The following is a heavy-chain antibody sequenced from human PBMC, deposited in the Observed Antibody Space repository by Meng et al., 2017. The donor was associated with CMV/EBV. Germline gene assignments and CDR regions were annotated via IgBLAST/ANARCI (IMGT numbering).Heavy chain of an antibody. CDR1: GFTFSSYA. Sequence: GESLKISCAASGFTFSSYAMYWVRQAPGKGPEWVAVISYDGSNKYYADSVKGRFTISRDNSKNTLFLQMNSLRAEDTAVYYCARCLSDCHILTSRVNYYGMDVWGQGTTVTVSS. CDR3: ARCLSDCHILTSRVNYYGMDV. V-gene: IGHV3-30-3*01. CDR2: ISYDGSNK. J-gene: IGHJ6*02. D-gene: IGHD3-9*01.